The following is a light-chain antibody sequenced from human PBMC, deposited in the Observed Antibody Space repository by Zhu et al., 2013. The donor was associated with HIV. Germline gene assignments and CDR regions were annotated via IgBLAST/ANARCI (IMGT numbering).Light chain of an antibody. Sequence: QSALTQPASVSGSPGQSITISCTGTSSDVGGYNYVSWYQQYPGKAPKLMIYEVSNRPSGVSNRFSGSKSGKTASLTISGLQAEDEADYYCSSYTSSSTVVFGGGTKLTVL. V-gene: IGLV2-14*01. CDR1: SSDVGGYNY. J-gene: IGLJ2*01. CDR3: SSYTSSSTVV. CDR2: EVS.